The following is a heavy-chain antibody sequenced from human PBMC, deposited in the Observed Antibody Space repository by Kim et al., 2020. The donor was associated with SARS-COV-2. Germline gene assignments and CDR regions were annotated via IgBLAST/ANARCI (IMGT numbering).Heavy chain of an antibody. CDR3: ARDRDLLTISGVVIIAKYYFDY. CDR2: INTNTGNP. D-gene: IGHD3-3*01. Sequence: ASVKVSCKASGYSFTSCAMNWVRQAPGQGLEWMGWINTNTGNPTYAQGFTGRFVFSLDTSVSTAYLQISSLKAEDTAVYYCARDRDLLTISGVVIIAKYYFDYWGQGTLVTVSS. J-gene: IGHJ4*02. CDR1: GYSFTSCA. V-gene: IGHV7-4-1*02.